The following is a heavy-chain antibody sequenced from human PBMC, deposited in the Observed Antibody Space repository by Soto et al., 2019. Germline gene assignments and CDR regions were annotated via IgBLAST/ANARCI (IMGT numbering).Heavy chain of an antibody. CDR2: INHSGST. Sequence: SETLSLTCAVYGGSFSGYYWSWIRQPPGKGLEWIGEINHSGSTNYNPSLKSRVTISVDTSKNQFSLKLSSVTAADTAVYYCARAPFTMVRGVIPRSFVYRGQGTLVTVSS. J-gene: IGHJ4*02. V-gene: IGHV4-34*01. CDR3: ARAPFTMVRGVIPRSFVY. CDR1: GGSFSGYY. D-gene: IGHD3-10*01.